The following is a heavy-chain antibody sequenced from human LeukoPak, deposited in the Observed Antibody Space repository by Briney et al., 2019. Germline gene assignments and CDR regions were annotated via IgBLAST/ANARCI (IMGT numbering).Heavy chain of an antibody. CDR1: GGSMDKYY. J-gene: IGHJ4*02. CDR2: IYYSGST. Sequence: SETLSLTCSVSGGSMDKYYWNWIRQSPGKGLEWIGYIYYSGSTNYNPSLKSRVTISIDRSENQLSLRLTSVTAADTAIYYCARGTGNWNFGVWGRGSLIIVSS. CDR3: ARGTGNWNFGV. D-gene: IGHD1-7*01. V-gene: IGHV4-59*01.